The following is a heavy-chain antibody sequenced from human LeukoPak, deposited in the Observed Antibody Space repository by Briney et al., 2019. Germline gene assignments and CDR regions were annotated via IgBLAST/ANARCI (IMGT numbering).Heavy chain of an antibody. CDR3: ARTLWRQWLEGGIGY. D-gene: IGHD6-19*01. CDR2: ISYDGSNK. V-gene: IGHV3-30-3*01. J-gene: IGHJ4*02. Sequence: GGSLRLSCAASGFTFSSYAMHWVREAPGKGLEWVAVISYDGSNKYYADSVKGRFTIYRDNSKKTLYLQMNSLRAEDTAVYYCARTLWRQWLEGGIGYWGQGTLVTVSS. CDR1: GFTFSSYA.